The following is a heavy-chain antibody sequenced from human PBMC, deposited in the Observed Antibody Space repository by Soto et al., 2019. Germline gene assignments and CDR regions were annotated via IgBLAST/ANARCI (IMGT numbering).Heavy chain of an antibody. D-gene: IGHD4-17*01. CDR3: ARGVIGTTVTTFDP. Sequence: PGESLKISCKGSGYSFTTYWIAWVRQMPGKGLEWMGIIYPGDSDTRYSPSFQGQVTISADRSISTAYLQWSSLRAEDTAVYYCARGVIGTTVTTFDPWGQGTLVTVSS. V-gene: IGHV5-51*01. CDR2: IYPGDSDT. J-gene: IGHJ5*02. CDR1: GYSFTTYW.